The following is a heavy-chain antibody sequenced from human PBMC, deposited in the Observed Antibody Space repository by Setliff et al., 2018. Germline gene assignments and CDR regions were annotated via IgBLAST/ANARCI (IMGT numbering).Heavy chain of an antibody. D-gene: IGHD6-25*01. V-gene: IGHV4-4*08. Sequence: PSETLSLTCTVSGDSMNDNHWTWMRQPPGKGLEWIGYIYTSGGTNYNPSLKSRVTTSVDMTENQFSLILRSVVAADPAVYYCARGVSGVSWTPRYWGRGTLVTVSS. J-gene: IGHJ4*02. CDR2: IYTSGGT. CDR1: GDSMNDNH. CDR3: ARGVSGVSWTPRY.